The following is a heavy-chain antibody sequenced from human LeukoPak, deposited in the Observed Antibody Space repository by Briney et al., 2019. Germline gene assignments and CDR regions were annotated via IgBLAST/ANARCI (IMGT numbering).Heavy chain of an antibody. D-gene: IGHD5-12*01. CDR3: AYSTNGWLFDY. V-gene: IGHV5-51*01. J-gene: IGHJ4*02. CDR1: GYSFTSSW. CDR2: IYAGDSDT. Sequence: PGESLKISCKGSGYSFTSSWIGWVRQMPGKGLEWMAIIYAGDSDTTYSPSFRGQVTISADKSISTAYLQWSSLKASDTAMYYCAYSTNGWLFDYWGQGTLVTVSS.